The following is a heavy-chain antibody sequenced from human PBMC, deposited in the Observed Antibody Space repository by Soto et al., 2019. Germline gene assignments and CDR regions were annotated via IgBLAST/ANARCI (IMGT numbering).Heavy chain of an antibody. CDR3: ARYIWNSY. CDR2: IDNDGRAT. Sequence: EVQLVESGGGLVQPGGSLRLSCVASGFTFNIYWMHWVRQAPGKGLEWVSRIDNDGRATTYADSVKGRFTISRDNAYNTLFLQLHTLRVDDTAVYYCARYIWNSYWGQGTVVNVSS. V-gene: IGHV3-74*01. CDR1: GFTFNIYW. D-gene: IGHD1-1*01. J-gene: IGHJ4*02.